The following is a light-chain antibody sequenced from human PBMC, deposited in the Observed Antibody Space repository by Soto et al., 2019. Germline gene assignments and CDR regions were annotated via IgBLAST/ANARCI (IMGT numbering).Light chain of an antibody. J-gene: IGKJ4*01. V-gene: IGKV3-20*01. CDR2: GAS. CDR1: QSLSSRY. CDR3: QQYSSSPPT. Sequence: EIVLTQSPGTLSLPPGDRATLSCRASQSLSSRYLAWYRQKPGQAPRLLIYGASNRATGIPDRFSGSGSGTDFTLTISRLEPDDFAVYYCQQYSSSPPTFGGGTQVEIK.